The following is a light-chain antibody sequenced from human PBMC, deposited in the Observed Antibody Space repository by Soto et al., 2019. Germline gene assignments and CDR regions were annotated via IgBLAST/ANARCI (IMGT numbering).Light chain of an antibody. CDR3: QQYENLPYT. V-gene: IGKV1-39*01. CDR2: AAS. Sequence: DIQMTQSPSSLSASVGDRVTITCRASQSISSYLNWYQQKPGKAPKLLIYAASSLQSGVPSRFSGSGSGTDFTFTITGLQPEDIATYYCQQYENLPYTFGQGTKVDIK. J-gene: IGKJ2*01. CDR1: QSISSY.